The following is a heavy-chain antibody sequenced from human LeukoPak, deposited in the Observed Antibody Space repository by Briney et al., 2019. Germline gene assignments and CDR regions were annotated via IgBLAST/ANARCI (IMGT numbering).Heavy chain of an antibody. Sequence: GGSLRLSCAASGFTFSSYWMTWLRQASGKGLEWVANIQHDGSDQYYEDSVKGRFTISRDNAKDSLFLQMNSLRAEDTAVYFCARSFLMSFGELLSGGFDVWGQGAMVTVSS. CDR1: GFTFSSYW. D-gene: IGHD3-10*01. V-gene: IGHV3-7*01. CDR3: ARSFLMSFGELLSGGFDV. J-gene: IGHJ3*01. CDR2: IQHDGSDQ.